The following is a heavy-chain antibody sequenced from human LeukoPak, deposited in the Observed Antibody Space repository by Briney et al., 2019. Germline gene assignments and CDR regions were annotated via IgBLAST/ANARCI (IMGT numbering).Heavy chain of an antibody. J-gene: IGHJ3*02. CDR3: ARVKYYYDSSGPLSDAFDI. Sequence: SQTLSLTCTVSGGSISSGDYYWSWLRQPPGRGLEWIGYIYYSGSTSYNPSLKSRVTISVDTSKNQFSLKLSSVTAADTAVYYCARVKYYYDSSGPLSDAFDIWGQGTMVTVSS. D-gene: IGHD3-22*01. CDR1: GGSISSGDYY. CDR2: IYYSGST. V-gene: IGHV4-30-4*01.